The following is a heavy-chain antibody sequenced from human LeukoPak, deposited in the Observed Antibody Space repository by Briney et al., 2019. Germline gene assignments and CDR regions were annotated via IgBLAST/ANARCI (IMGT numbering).Heavy chain of an antibody. D-gene: IGHD3-10*01. Sequence: GGSLRLSFAASGFTFSSYAMSWVRQAPGKRLEWVSAISGSGGSTYYADFVKGRFTISRDNSKITVYLQMNSLRAEDTAVYYCAKVPGVRGYYYYGMDVWGQGTTASVSS. V-gene: IGHV3-23*01. CDR2: ISGSGGST. CDR1: GFTFSSYA. CDR3: AKVPGVRGYYYYGMDV. J-gene: IGHJ6*02.